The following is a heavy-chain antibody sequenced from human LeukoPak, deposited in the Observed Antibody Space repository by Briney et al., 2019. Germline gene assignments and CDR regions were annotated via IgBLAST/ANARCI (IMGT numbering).Heavy chain of an antibody. CDR1: GGSISVFY. V-gene: IGHV4-59*04. Sequence: PSETLSLTCTVSGGSISVFYWSWIRQPPGKGLEWIGSIYYSGSTYYNPSLKSRVTISVDTSKNQFSLKLSSVTAADTAVYYCARQPLYGDSSSWYWSKRAYKGAFDIWGQGTMVTVSS. J-gene: IGHJ3*02. D-gene: IGHD6-13*01. CDR3: ARQPLYGDSSSWYWSKRAYKGAFDI. CDR2: IYYSGST.